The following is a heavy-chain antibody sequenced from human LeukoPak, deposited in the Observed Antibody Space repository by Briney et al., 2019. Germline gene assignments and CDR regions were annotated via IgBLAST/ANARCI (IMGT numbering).Heavy chain of an antibody. V-gene: IGHV3-74*01. Sequence: GGSLRLSCAASGFTFSSYWMHWVRQVPGKGLVWVSLIHSDGSTIIYADSVKGRFTISRDNAKKTLYLQMNSLRAEDTAVYYCARDPVATRSPHFDYWGQGTLVTVSS. CDR3: ARDPVATRSPHFDY. CDR2: IHSDGSTI. J-gene: IGHJ4*02. D-gene: IGHD5-12*01. CDR1: GFTFSSYW.